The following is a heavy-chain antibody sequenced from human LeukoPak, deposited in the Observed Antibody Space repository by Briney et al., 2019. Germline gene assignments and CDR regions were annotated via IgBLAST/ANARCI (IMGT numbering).Heavy chain of an antibody. CDR1: AFTVSTHD. Sequence: GGSLRLSCAASAFTVSTHDMRWVRQAPGKGQESVSAISRSGDGTTYADSVKGRFTISRDNSKNTLYLQMNSLRAEDTAVYYCARAVGQWYFDPWGRGTLVTVSS. CDR2: ISRSGDGT. CDR3: ARAVGQWYFDP. J-gene: IGHJ2*01. V-gene: IGHV3-23*01.